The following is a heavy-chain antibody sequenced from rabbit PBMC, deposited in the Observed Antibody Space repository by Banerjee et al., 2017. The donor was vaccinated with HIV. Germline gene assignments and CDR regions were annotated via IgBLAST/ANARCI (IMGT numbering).Heavy chain of an antibody. Sequence: QEQLEESGGDLVTPGGILTLTCTVSGFSLSIYAMSWVRQAPGKGLEWIATIYPGFDIRNYASWAKGRFTISSDNAQNTVFLQMTSLTASDTASYFCGRTDDFGDYGALDLWGPGTLVTDS. V-gene: IGHV1S47*01. D-gene: IGHD2-1*01. CDR1: GFSLSIYA. CDR2: IYPGFDIR. J-gene: IGHJ4*01. CDR3: GRTDDFGDYGALDL.